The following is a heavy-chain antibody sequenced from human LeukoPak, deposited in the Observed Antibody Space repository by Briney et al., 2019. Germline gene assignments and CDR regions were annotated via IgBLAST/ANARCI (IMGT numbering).Heavy chain of an antibody. J-gene: IGHJ6*03. CDR1: GGSISSCY. D-gene: IGHD6-13*01. Sequence: PSETLSLTCTVSGGSISSCYWSWIRQPAGKGLEWIGRIYTSGSTNYIPSLKSRVTMSVDTSKNQFSLKLSSVTAADTAVYYFARVSAAGTVYMDVWGKGTTVTVSS. V-gene: IGHV4-4*07. CDR3: ARVSAAGTVYMDV. CDR2: IYTSGST.